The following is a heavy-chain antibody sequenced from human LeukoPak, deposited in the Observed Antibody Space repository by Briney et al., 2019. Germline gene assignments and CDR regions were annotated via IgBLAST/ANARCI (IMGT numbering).Heavy chain of an antibody. D-gene: IGHD1-26*01. Sequence: SETLSLTCAVYGGSFSGYYWSWIRQPPGKGLEWIGEINHSGSTNYNPFLKSRVTISVDTSKNQFSLKLSSVTAADTAVYYCARGVGATTSWVIRYNWFDPWGQGTLVTVSS. V-gene: IGHV4-34*01. CDR1: GGSFSGYY. CDR2: INHSGST. CDR3: ARGVGATTSWVIRYNWFDP. J-gene: IGHJ5*02.